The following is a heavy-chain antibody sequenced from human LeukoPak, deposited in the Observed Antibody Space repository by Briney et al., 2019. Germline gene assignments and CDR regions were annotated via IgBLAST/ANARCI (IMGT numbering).Heavy chain of an antibody. CDR1: GGSFSGYH. D-gene: IGHD3-3*01. J-gene: IGHJ5*02. V-gene: IGHV4-34*01. Sequence: SETLSLTCAVYGGSFSGYHWSWIRQPPGKGLEWIGEINHSGSTNYNPSLKSRVTISVDTSKNQFSLKLSSVTAADTAVYYCARAAKRFRLTKNNWFDPWGQGTLVTVSS. CDR3: ARAAKRFRLTKNNWFDP. CDR2: INHSGST.